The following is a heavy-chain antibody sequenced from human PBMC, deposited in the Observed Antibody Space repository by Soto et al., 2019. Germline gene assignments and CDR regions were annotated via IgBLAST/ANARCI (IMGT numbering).Heavy chain of an antibody. CDR3: ATDYGDYEYYYYYMDV. J-gene: IGHJ6*03. V-gene: IGHV4-39*01. D-gene: IGHD4-17*01. CDR1: GGPISSSSYY. Sequence: PSETLSLTCTVSGGPISSSSYYWGWIRQPPGKGLEWIGSIYYSGSTYYNPSLKSRVTISVDTSKNQFSLKLSSVTAADTAVYYFATDYGDYEYYYYYMDVWGKGTTVTVSS. CDR2: IYYSGST.